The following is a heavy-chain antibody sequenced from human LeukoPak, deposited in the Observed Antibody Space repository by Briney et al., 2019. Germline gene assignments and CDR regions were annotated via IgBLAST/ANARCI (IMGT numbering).Heavy chain of an antibody. D-gene: IGHD3-10*01. Sequence: ASVKVSCKVYGYTLTELSMHWVRQAPGKGLEWMGGFDPEDGETIYAQKFQGRVTMTEDTSTDTAYMELSSLRSEDTAVYYCATGGYSGKGDFDYWGQGTLVTVSS. CDR2: FDPEDGET. CDR1: GYTLTELS. J-gene: IGHJ4*02. CDR3: ATGGYSGKGDFDY. V-gene: IGHV1-24*01.